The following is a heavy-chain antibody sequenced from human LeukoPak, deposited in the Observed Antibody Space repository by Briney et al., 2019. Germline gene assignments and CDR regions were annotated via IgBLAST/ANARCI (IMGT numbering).Heavy chain of an antibody. Sequence: GGSLRLSCAASGFTFSSYAMSWVRQAPGKGLEWVSAISGSGGSTYYADSVKGRFTISRDNSKNTLYLQMNSLRAEDTAVYYCAKDPANIVVVPAAIDHWGQGTLVTVSS. CDR1: GFTFSSYA. D-gene: IGHD2-2*01. CDR2: ISGSGGST. J-gene: IGHJ4*02. CDR3: AKDPANIVVVPAAIDH. V-gene: IGHV3-23*01.